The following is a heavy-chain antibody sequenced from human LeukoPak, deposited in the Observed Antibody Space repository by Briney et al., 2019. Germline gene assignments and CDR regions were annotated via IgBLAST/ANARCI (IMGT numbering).Heavy chain of an antibody. D-gene: IGHD5-24*01. J-gene: IGHJ4*02. V-gene: IGHV1-69*05. CDR3: ARGRGGYNSWFLLDY. Sequence: SVKVSCKASVGTFSSYAISWVRQAPGQGLEWRGGIIPIFGTANYGQKFQGRVTITTDEFTSAAYMELSSLRSEDTAVYYCARGRGGYNSWFLLDYWGQGTLVAVSS. CDR1: VGTFSSYA. CDR2: IIPIFGTA.